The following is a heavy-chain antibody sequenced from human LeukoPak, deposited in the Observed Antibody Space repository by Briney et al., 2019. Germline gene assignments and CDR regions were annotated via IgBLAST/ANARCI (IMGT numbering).Heavy chain of an antibody. CDR2: INPNSAGT. CDR1: GYTFTSYG. D-gene: IGHD4-11*01. J-gene: IGHJ4*02. Sequence: ASVKVSCKASGYTFTSYGISWVRQAPGQGLEWMGWINPNSAGTNYAQKFQGRVTMTRDTSVTTAYMELSSLRSDDTAVYYCARGSAYSNYVLGYWGQGTLVTVSS. CDR3: ARGSAYSNYVLGY. V-gene: IGHV1-2*02.